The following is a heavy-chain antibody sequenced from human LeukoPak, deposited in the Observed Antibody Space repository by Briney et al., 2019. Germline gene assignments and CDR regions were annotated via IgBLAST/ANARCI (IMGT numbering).Heavy chain of an antibody. V-gene: IGHV4-34*01. CDR2: INHSGST. CDR1: GGSFSGYY. CDR3: ARQWELGPFDY. D-gene: IGHD1-26*01. J-gene: IGHJ4*02. Sequence: SETLSLTCAVYGGSFSGYYWSWIRQPPGKGLEWIGEINHSGSTNYNPSLKSRVTISVDTSKNQFSLKLSSVTAADTAVYYCARQWELGPFDYWGQGTLVTVSS.